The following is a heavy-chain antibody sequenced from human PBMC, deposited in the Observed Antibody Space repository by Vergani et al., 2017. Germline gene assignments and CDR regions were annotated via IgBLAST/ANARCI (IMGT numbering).Heavy chain of an antibody. V-gene: IGHV3-21*01. J-gene: IGHJ4*02. CDR3: ARSQNPFAEIGDFDY. Sequence: EVQLVESGGGLVQPGGSLRLSCSASGFTFSSYAMHWVRQAPGKGLEWVSSISSSSSYIYYADSVKGRFTISRDNAKNSLYLQMNSLRAEDTAVYYCARSQNPFAEIGDFDYWGQGTLVTVSS. CDR2: ISSSSSYI. CDR1: GFTFSSYA. D-gene: IGHD3-16*01.